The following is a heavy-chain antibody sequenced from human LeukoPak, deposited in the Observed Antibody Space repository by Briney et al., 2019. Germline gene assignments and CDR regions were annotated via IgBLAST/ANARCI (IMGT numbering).Heavy chain of an antibody. CDR2: ISSTSSSI. V-gene: IGHV3-48*01. Sequence: SGGSLRLSCAASGFTFSSYGMPWVRQAPGKGLEWISYISSTSSSIYYADSVKGRFTISRDNAKNSLYLQMNSLRAEDTAVYYCARSRTGSYFDYWGQGSLVTVSS. J-gene: IGHJ4*02. CDR3: ARSRTGSYFDY. CDR1: GFTFSSYG. D-gene: IGHD1-1*01.